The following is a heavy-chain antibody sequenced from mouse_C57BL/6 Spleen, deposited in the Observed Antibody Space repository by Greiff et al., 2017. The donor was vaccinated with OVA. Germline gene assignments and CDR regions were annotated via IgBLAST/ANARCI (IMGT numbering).Heavy chain of an antibody. D-gene: IGHD2-3*01. CDR1: GYTFTDHT. CDR2: IYPRDGST. J-gene: IGHJ2*01. V-gene: IGHV1-78*01. Sequence: VKLMESDAELVKPGASVKISCKVSGYTFTDHTINWMKQRPEQGLEWIGYIYPRDGSTKYNEKFKGKATLTADKSASTAYMQLNSLTSEDSAVYFCAKRSYDCCDYWGQCTTLTVSS. CDR3: AKRSYDCCDY.